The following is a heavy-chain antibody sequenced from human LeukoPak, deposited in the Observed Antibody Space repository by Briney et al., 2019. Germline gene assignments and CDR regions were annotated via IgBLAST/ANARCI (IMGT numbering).Heavy chain of an antibody. Sequence: SETLSLTCAVYGVSFSGYYWSWIRQPPGKGLEWIGEINHSGSTNYNPSLKSRVTISVDTSKNQFSLKLSSVTAADTAVYYCARRYCSSTSCYGAWFDPWGQGTLVTVSS. CDR1: GVSFSGYY. V-gene: IGHV4-34*01. D-gene: IGHD2-2*01. CDR2: INHSGST. J-gene: IGHJ5*02. CDR3: ARRYCSSTSCYGAWFDP.